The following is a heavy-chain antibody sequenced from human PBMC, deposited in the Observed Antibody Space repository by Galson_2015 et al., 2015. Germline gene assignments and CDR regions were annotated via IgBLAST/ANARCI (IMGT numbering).Heavy chain of an antibody. CDR3: AVVPAATDRYYYYGMDV. V-gene: IGHV1-3*01. Sequence: SVKVSCKASGYTFTSYAMHWVRQAPGQRLEWMGWINAGNGNTKYSQKFQGRVTITRDTSASTAYMELSSLRSEDTAVYYCAVVPAATDRYYYYGMDVWGQGTTVTVSS. CDR1: GYTFTSYA. CDR2: INAGNGNT. J-gene: IGHJ6*02. D-gene: IGHD2-2*01.